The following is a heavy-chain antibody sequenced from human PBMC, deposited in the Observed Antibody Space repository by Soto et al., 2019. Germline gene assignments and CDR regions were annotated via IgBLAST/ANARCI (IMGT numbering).Heavy chain of an antibody. D-gene: IGHD6-13*01. J-gene: IGHJ4*02. CDR2: IIPYYNTL. CDR1: EGTFNSYA. CDR3: ASGASRWYPYFFDS. V-gene: IGHV1-69*01. Sequence: QAQVVQSGAEVRKPGSSVKLSCKASEGTFNSYAIAWVRQAPGQGLEWMGGIIPYYNTLNYAQKLQDRVTITADDSTTTVYMELSSLRSDDTAVYFCASGASRWYPYFFDSWAQGILVTVSS.